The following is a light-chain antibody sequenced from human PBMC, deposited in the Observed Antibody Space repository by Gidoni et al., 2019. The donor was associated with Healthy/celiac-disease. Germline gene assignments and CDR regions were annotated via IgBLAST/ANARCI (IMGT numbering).Light chain of an antibody. Sequence: DIVMTQSPATLSVSPGERATLSCRASQSVSRNLAWYQQKPGQAPRLLIYGAATRATGSPARFSGSGSGTEFTLTISSLQAEECAVYYCQQYNNWPLLTFGGGTKVEIK. V-gene: IGKV3-15*01. CDR3: QQYNNWPLLT. J-gene: IGKJ4*01. CDR1: QSVSRN. CDR2: GAA.